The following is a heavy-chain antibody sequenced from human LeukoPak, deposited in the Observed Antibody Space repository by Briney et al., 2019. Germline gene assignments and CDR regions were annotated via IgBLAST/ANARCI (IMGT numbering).Heavy chain of an antibody. J-gene: IGHJ4*01. CDR3: VREGFYFFDF. V-gene: IGHV3-7*01. CDR2: IKQDGSET. Sequence: QPGGSLRLSCAASGFTFSSYWMSWVRQVPGKGLEWVANIKQDGSETTYADSVRGRFTIFRDNAKDSVYLQMNSLRAEDSATYYCVREGFYFFDFWGQGTLVTVSS. CDR1: GFTFSSYW.